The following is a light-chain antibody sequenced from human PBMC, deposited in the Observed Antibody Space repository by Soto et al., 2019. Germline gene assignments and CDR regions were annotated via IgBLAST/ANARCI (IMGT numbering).Light chain of an antibody. J-gene: IGLJ1*01. Sequence: QSVLTQPASVSGSPGQSITISCTGTSSDLASYDFVSWYQQQPGKAPKLMILQVTNRPSGVSNRFSGSKSGNTASLTISGLQAEDEADYYCGSYADSSNFVFGTGTKVTVL. CDR1: SSDLASYDF. V-gene: IGLV2-14*01. CDR2: QVT. CDR3: GSYADSSNFV.